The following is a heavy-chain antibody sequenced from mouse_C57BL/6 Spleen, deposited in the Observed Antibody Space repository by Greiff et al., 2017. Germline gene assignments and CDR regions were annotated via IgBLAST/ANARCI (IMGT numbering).Heavy chain of an antibody. J-gene: IGHJ2*01. D-gene: IGHD1-2*01. CDR3: ARNGRSAKNYFDY. Sequence: VQLQQSGAELVMPGASVKLSCKASGYTFTSYWMHWVKQRPGPGLEWIGEIDPSDSYTNYNQKFKGKSTLTVDKSSSTAYMQLSSLTSEDSAVYYCARNGRSAKNYFDYWGQGTTLTVSS. V-gene: IGHV1-69*01. CDR2: IDPSDSYT. CDR1: GYTFTSYW.